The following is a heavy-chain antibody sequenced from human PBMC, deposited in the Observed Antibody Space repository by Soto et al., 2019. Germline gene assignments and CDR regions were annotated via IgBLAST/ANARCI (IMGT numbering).Heavy chain of an antibody. V-gene: IGHV1-69*06. CDR2: IIPIFGTA. D-gene: IGHD3-10*01. J-gene: IGHJ6*02. CDR1: GGTFSSYA. Sequence: SVKVSCKASGGTFSSYAISWVRQAPGQGLEWMGGIIPIFGTANYAQKFQGRVTITADKSTSTAYMELSSLRSEDTAVYYCAREVPQFALGMDVWGQGTTVTVSS. CDR3: AREVPQFALGMDV.